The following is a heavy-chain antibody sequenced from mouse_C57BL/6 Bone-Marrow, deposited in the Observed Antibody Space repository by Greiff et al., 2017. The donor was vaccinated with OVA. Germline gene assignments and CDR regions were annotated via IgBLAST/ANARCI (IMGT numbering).Heavy chain of an antibody. CDR3: ARGSTGTKAWFAY. CDR2: IDPANGNT. Sequence: EVKLQQSVAELVRPGASVKLSCTASGFNIKNTSMHWVKQRPEQGLEWIGRIDPANGNTKYAPKFQGKATITADTSSNTAYLQLSSLTSEDTAIYYCARGSTGTKAWFAYWGQGTLVTVSA. V-gene: IGHV14-3*01. J-gene: IGHJ3*01. D-gene: IGHD4-1*02. CDR1: GFNIKNTS.